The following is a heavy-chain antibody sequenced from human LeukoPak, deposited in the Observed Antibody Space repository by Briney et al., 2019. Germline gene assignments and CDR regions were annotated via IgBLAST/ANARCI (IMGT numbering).Heavy chain of an antibody. V-gene: IGHV3-30*02. Sequence: GGSLRLSCTASGFIFSVSGMHWVRQSPGKGLEWVTFIRYDGTNKDYADSVKGRFSISRDNSKNTVYLQMDSLSAEDTAVYYCAKEGNWYSLDSWGQGTLVTVSS. J-gene: IGHJ4*02. D-gene: IGHD6-13*01. CDR3: AKEGNWYSLDS. CDR2: IRYDGTNK. CDR1: GFIFSVSG.